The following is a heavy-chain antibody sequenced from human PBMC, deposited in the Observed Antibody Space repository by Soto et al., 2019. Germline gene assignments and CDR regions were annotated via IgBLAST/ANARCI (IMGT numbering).Heavy chain of an antibody. CDR2: IKQDGSEQ. J-gene: IGHJ4*02. CDR1: GFTLSSYW. CDR3: ARGSSLNY. Sequence: ASGGDLVQPGGSLRLSCVGSGFTLSSYWMSWARQAPGKGLEWLANIKQDGSEQHYVDSVKGRFSISRDNAQNSLFLHMSSLRDEDTAVYYCARGSSLNYWGQGTLVTVSS. V-gene: IGHV3-7*01. D-gene: IGHD6-13*01.